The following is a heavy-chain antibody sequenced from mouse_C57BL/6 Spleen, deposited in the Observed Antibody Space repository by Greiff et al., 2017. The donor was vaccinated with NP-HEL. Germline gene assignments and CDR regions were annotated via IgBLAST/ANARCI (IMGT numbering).Heavy chain of an antibody. D-gene: IGHD1-1*01. CDR2: INPSNGGT. Sequence: VKLQQPGTELVKPGASVKLSCKASGYTFTSYWMHWVKQRPGQGLEWIGNINPSNGGTNYNEKFKSKATLTVDKSSSTAYMQLSSLTSEDSAVYYCARSGYYYGSKDWYFDVWGTGTTVTVSS. CDR1: GYTFTSYW. CDR3: ARSGYYYGSKDWYFDV. J-gene: IGHJ1*03. V-gene: IGHV1-53*01.